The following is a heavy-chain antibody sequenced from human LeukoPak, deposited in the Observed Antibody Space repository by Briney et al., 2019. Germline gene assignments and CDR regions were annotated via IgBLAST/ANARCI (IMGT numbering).Heavy chain of an antibody. CDR2: ISSSSTTI. J-gene: IGHJ6*03. V-gene: IGHV3-48*04. CDR1: GFIFSSYS. Sequence: PGGSLRLSCAASGFIFSSYSMNWVRQAPGKGLEWLSYISSSSTTIYYADSVKGRFTISRDNAKDSLYLQMNSLKAEDTAVYYCARSRFPITGTTNNYYYMDVWGRGTTVTVSS. CDR3: ARSRFPITGTTNNYYYMDV. D-gene: IGHD1-7*01.